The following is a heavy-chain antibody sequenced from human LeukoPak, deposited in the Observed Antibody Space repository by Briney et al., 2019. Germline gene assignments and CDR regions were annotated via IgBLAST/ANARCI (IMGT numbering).Heavy chain of an antibody. CDR1: GFTFSSYS. J-gene: IGHJ4*02. D-gene: IGHD2-2*01. CDR2: ISSSSSYI. V-gene: IGHV3-21*01. CDR3: ARRHCSSTSCSFDY. Sequence: SGGSLRLSCAASGFTFSSYSMNWVRQAPGKGLEWVSSISSSSSYIYYADSVKGRFTISRDNAKNSLYLQMNSLRAEDTAVYYCARRHCSSTSCSFDYWGQGTLVTVSS.